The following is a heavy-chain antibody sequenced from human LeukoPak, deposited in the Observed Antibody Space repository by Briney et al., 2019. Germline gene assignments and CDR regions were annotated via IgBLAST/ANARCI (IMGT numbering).Heavy chain of an antibody. D-gene: IGHD4-17*01. CDR1: GVSISSYY. CDR3: ARVYGDYSLYYFDY. V-gene: IGHV4-59*01. CDR2: IYYSGST. J-gene: IGHJ4*02. Sequence: PSETLSLTCTVSGVSISSYYWSWIRQPPGKGLEWIGYIYYSGSTNYNPSLKGRVTISVDTSKNQFSLKLSSVTAADTAVYYCARVYGDYSLYYFDYWGQGTLVTVSS.